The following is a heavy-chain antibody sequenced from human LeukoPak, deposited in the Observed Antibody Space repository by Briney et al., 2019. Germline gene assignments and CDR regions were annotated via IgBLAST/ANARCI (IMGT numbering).Heavy chain of an antibody. D-gene: IGHD6-25*01. CDR3: ARDTSAGAFDY. J-gene: IGHJ4*02. CDR1: GGSISSYY. Sequence: SETLSLTCTVSGGSISSYYWSWIRQPPGKGLEWIGYIYYSGSTNYNPSLKSRVTISVDTSKNQFSLKLCSVTAADTAVYYCARDTSAGAFDYWGQGTLVTVSS. V-gene: IGHV4-59*01. CDR2: IYYSGST.